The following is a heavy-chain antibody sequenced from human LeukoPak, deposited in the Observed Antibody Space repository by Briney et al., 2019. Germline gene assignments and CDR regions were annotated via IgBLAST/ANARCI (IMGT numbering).Heavy chain of an antibody. V-gene: IGHV3-23*01. CDR2: ISGSGGST. J-gene: IGHJ5*02. Sequence: GASLRLSCAASGFTFSSYAMSWVRQAPGKGLEWVSAISGSGGSTYYADSVKGRFTISRDNSKNTLYLQMNSLRAKDTAVYYCAKDGGGITTNWFDPWGQGTLVTVSS. D-gene: IGHD3-22*01. CDR1: GFTFSSYA. CDR3: AKDGGGITTNWFDP.